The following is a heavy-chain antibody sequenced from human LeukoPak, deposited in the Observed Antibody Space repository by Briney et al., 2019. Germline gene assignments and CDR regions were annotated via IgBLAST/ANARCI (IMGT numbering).Heavy chain of an antibody. J-gene: IGHJ3*02. CDR1: GFTFSHHG. CDR3: ARGPNYNILTGWRKTQNAFDI. D-gene: IGHD3-9*01. V-gene: IGHV3-30*02. CDR2: IRNDGSNH. Sequence: GGSLRLSCAASGFTFSHHGMHWVRQAPGKGLEWVAFIRNDGSNHYYADSVKGRFTISRDNSKNTLYLQMNSLRAEDTAGYYCARGPNYNILTGWRKTQNAFDIWGQGTMVAVSS.